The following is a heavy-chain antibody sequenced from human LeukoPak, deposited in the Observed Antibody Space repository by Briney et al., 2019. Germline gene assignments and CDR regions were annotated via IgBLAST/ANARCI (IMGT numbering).Heavy chain of an antibody. J-gene: IGHJ4*02. Sequence: PSETLSLTCAVCGGSFSGYYWSWIRQPPGKGLEWIGEINHSGSTNYNPSLKSRVTISVDTSKNQFSLKLSSVTAADTAAYYCARGLNGVLRYDFWSGYYFDYWGQGTLVTVSS. D-gene: IGHD3-3*01. CDR2: INHSGST. CDR1: GGSFSGYY. CDR3: ARGLNGVLRYDFWSGYYFDY. V-gene: IGHV4-34*01.